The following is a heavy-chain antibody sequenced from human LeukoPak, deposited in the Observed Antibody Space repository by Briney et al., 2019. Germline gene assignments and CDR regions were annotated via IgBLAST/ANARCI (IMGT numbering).Heavy chain of an antibody. CDR1: GFTFSSYA. CDR2: ISGSGDST. CDR3: AKLSQWLPHY. D-gene: IGHD6-19*01. V-gene: IGHV3-23*01. Sequence: GGSLRLSCAASGFTFSSYAMTWVRQAPGKGLEWVSAISGSGDSTYYADSVKGRSTISRDNSKNTLYLQMNSLRAEDTAVYYCAKLSQWLPHYWGQGTLVTVSS. J-gene: IGHJ4*02.